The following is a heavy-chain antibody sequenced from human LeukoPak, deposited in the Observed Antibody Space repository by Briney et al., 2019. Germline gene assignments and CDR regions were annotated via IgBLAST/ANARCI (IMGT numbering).Heavy chain of an antibody. CDR3: ANPGIAAAGLYFDY. V-gene: IGHV3-48*03. Sequence: GGSLRFSCAASGFTFSSYEMNWVRQAPGKGLEWVSYISSSGSTIYYADSVKGRFTISRDNSKNTLYLQMNSLRAEDTAVYYCANPGIAAAGLYFDYWGQGTLVTVSS. CDR2: ISSSGSTI. CDR1: GFTFSSYE. J-gene: IGHJ4*02. D-gene: IGHD6-13*01.